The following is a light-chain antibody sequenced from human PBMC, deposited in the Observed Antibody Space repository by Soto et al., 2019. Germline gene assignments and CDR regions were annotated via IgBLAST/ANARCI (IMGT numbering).Light chain of an antibody. CDR3: SSYTSSRTLYV. CDR2: DVS. CDR1: SSDVGGYNY. Sequence: QSVLTQPASVSGSPGQSITISCTGTSSDVGGYNYVSWYQQHPGKAPKLMIYDVSNRPSGVSNRFSGSKSGNTASLTISGLQAEDEADYYCSSYTSSRTLYVFGTGDQVTVL. V-gene: IGLV2-14*01. J-gene: IGLJ1*01.